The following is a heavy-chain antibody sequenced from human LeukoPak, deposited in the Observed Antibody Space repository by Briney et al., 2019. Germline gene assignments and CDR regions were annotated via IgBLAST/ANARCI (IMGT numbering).Heavy chain of an antibody. Sequence: SVKVSCKVSGGTFRSYAISWVRQAPGQGLEWMGGIIPMFGTPNYAQKFQGRVRITADESTSTAYMELSSLRSEDTAVYYCAKTLGYCSTTGCYGAFDIWGQGTMVTVSS. CDR1: GGTFRSYA. V-gene: IGHV1-69*13. CDR2: IIPMFGTP. D-gene: IGHD2-2*01. CDR3: AKTLGYCSTTGCYGAFDI. J-gene: IGHJ3*02.